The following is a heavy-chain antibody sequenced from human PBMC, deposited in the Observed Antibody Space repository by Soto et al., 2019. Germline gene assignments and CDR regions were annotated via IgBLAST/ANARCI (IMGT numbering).Heavy chain of an antibody. CDR3: ARHPVHDSQVDNYGMDV. CDR2: IDPSDSYT. CDR1: GYSFTSYW. V-gene: IGHV5-10-1*01. J-gene: IGHJ6*02. D-gene: IGHD1-1*01. Sequence: DSLTISFKGSGYSFTSYWISWVRQMPGKGLEWMGRIDPSDSYTNYSPSFQGHVTISADKSISTAYLQWSSLKASDTAMYYCARHPVHDSQVDNYGMDVWGQGTTVTVSS.